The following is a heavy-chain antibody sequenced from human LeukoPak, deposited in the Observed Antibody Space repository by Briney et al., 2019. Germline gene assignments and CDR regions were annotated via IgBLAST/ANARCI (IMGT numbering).Heavy chain of an antibody. CDR2: ITGSGSTT. CDR3: ARDSDTPGCFDY. J-gene: IGHJ4*02. V-gene: IGHV3-23*01. Sequence: GGSLRLSCAASGLTFTNYAMNWVRQAPGKGLEWVSGITGSGSTTYYADSVKGRFTISRDNSKNTLCLQMTSLRAEDTAIYYCARDSDTPGCFDYWGQGTPVTVSS. D-gene: IGHD2-2*02. CDR1: GLTFTNYA.